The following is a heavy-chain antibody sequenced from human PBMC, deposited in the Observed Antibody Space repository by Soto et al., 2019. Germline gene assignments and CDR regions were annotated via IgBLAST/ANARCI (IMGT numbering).Heavy chain of an antibody. Sequence: PSQTLSLTCAISGDSVSSNSAAWNWIRQSPSRGLEWLGRTYYRSKWYNDYAVSVKSRITINPDTSKNQFSLQLNSVTPEDTAVYYCAREEIYYGSGSYYNRAWFDPWGQGTLVTVSS. CDR2: TYYRSKWYN. CDR1: GDSVSSNSAA. D-gene: IGHD3-10*01. J-gene: IGHJ5*02. CDR3: AREEIYYGSGSYYNRAWFDP. V-gene: IGHV6-1*01.